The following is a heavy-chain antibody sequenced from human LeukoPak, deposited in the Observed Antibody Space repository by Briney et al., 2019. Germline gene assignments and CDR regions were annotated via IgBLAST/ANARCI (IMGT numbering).Heavy chain of an antibody. CDR2: ISSSSSYI. V-gene: IGHV3-21*04. CDR3: ARAAKSGSYAYYFDY. J-gene: IGHJ4*02. D-gene: IGHD1-26*01. CDR1: GFTFSSYS. Sequence: GGSLRLSCAASGFTFSSYSMNWVRQAPGKGLEWVSSISSSSSYIYYADSVKGRFTISRDNSKNTLYLQMNSLRAEDTAVYYCARAAKSGSYAYYFDYWGQGTLVTVSS.